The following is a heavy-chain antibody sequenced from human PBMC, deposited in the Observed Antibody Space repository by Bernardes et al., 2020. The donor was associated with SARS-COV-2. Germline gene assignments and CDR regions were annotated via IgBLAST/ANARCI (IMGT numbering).Heavy chain of an antibody. CDR2: IGGDGGGT. CDR3: AGTSVTCCDY. CDR1: GITFSNYW. Sequence: GGSLRLSCAASGITFSNYWMHWVRQVPGKGLVWVARIGGDGGGTTYADSVKGRSTISRDNAKNTLYLQMSSLRVEDTAVYFCAGTSVTCCDYWGQGTLVTVSS. D-gene: IGHD1-26*01. V-gene: IGHV3-74*01. J-gene: IGHJ4*02.